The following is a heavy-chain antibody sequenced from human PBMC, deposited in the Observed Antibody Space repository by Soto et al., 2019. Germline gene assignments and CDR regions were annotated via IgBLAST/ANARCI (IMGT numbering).Heavy chain of an antibody. Sequence: EVRLVESGGGLVQPGGSLRLSCAASGFTVSSNYMSWVRQAPGKGLEWVSVIYSGGSTYYADSVKGRFTISRHNSKNTLYLQMNSLRAEDTAVYYCARDGHGSGWFKVWYFDLWGRGTLVTVSS. V-gene: IGHV3-53*04. CDR1: GFTVSSNY. J-gene: IGHJ2*01. CDR2: IYSGGST. CDR3: ARDGHGSGWFKVWYFDL. D-gene: IGHD6-19*01.